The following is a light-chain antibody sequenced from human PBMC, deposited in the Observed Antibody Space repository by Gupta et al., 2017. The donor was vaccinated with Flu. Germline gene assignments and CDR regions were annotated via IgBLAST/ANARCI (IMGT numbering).Light chain of an antibody. CDR1: QSISSY. CDR2: AAV. Sequence: DIQMTKSPSSLSASVGDRVTITCRASQSISSYLNRYKQKTGKDSKLLIYAAVSLQIGVASRLSGSGYGTDFTIMISSRQPEDVVPYYCQQSDSNPPGTFGGGTKVEIK. J-gene: IGKJ4*01. V-gene: IGKV1-39*01. CDR3: QQSDSNPPGT.